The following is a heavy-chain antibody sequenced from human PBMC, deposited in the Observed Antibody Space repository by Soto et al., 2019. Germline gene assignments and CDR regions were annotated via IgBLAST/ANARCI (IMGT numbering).Heavy chain of an antibody. CDR1: GFTFSDHY. J-gene: IGHJ4*02. CDR3: ARVLLWFGAHDY. V-gene: IGHV3-72*01. D-gene: IGHD3-10*01. CDR2: TRNKANSYTT. Sequence: GWSLRLSCAASGFTFSDHYMDWVRQAPGKGLEWVGRTRNKANSYTTEYAASVKGRFTISRDDSKNSLYLQMNSLKTEDTAVYYCARVLLWFGAHDYWGQGTLVTVSS.